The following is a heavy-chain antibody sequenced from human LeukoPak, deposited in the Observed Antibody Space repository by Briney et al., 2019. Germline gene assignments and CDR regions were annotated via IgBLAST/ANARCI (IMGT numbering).Heavy chain of an antibody. CDR1: GFTVSSNY. D-gene: IGHD3-22*01. J-gene: IGHJ4*02. CDR2: INSDGSST. CDR3: ARGGRGYYDSSGYSYYL. Sequence: GGSLRLSCAASGFTVSSNYMSWVRQAPGKGLEWVSRINSDGSSTSYPDSVKGRFTISRDNAKNTLYLQMNSLRAEDTAVYYCARGGRGYYDSSGYSYYLWGQGTLVTVSS. V-gene: IGHV3-74*01.